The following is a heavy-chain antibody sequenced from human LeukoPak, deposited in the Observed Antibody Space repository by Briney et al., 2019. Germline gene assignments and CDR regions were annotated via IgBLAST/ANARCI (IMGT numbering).Heavy chain of an antibody. CDR3: ARGSRLEQWLVEGGDHAFDI. J-gene: IGHJ3*02. V-gene: IGHV1-18*01. CDR2: ISAYNGNT. Sequence: ASVKVSCKASGYTFTSYGISWVRQAPGQGLEWMGWISAYNGNTNYAQKFQGWVTVTRDTSISTAYMELSRLRSDDTAVYYCARGSRLEQWLVEGGDHAFDIWGQGTMVTVSS. D-gene: IGHD6-19*01. CDR1: GYTFTSYG.